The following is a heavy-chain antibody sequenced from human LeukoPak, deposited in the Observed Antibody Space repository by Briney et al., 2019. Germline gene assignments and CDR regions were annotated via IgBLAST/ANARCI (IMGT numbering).Heavy chain of an antibody. Sequence: ASVKVSCKASGYTFTGYYMHWVRQAPGQGLERMGWINPNSGGTNYAQKFQGRVTMTRDTSISTAYMELSRLRSDDTAVSYCARSPDYDFWSGPNWFDPWGQGTLVTVSS. CDR3: ARSPDYDFWSGPNWFDP. CDR2: INPNSGGT. J-gene: IGHJ5*02. CDR1: GYTFTGYY. V-gene: IGHV1-2*02. D-gene: IGHD3-3*01.